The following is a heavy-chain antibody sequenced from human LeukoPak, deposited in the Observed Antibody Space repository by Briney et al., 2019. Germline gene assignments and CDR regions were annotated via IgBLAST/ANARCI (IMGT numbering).Heavy chain of an antibody. CDR3: ARDRGGYSYGPYYYYYMDV. V-gene: IGHV4-34*01. D-gene: IGHD5-18*01. Sequence: SETLSLTCAVYGGSFSGYYWSWIRQPPGKGLECIGEINHSGSTNYNPSLKSRVTISVDTSKNQFSLKLSSVTAADTAVYYCARDRGGYSYGPYYYYYMDVWGKGTTVTVSS. CDR2: INHSGST. J-gene: IGHJ6*03. CDR1: GGSFSGYY.